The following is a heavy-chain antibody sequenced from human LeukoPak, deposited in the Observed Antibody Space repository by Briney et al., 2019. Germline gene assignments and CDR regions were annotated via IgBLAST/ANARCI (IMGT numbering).Heavy chain of an antibody. Sequence: GGSLRLSCAASGFTFSDYYMSWIRQAPGKELEWVSYISGSGSHTTYADSVRGRFTISRDNAKNSLSLQVNSLRADDTAVYYCARVGSTVAAGTPDYWGQGTLVTVSS. D-gene: IGHD6-13*01. CDR2: ISGSGSHT. CDR3: ARVGSTVAAGTPDY. V-gene: IGHV3-11*06. J-gene: IGHJ4*02. CDR1: GFTFSDYY.